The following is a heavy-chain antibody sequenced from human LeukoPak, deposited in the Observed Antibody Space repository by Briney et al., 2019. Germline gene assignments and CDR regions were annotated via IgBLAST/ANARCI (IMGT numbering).Heavy chain of an antibody. J-gene: IGHJ5*02. CDR2: IYYSGST. V-gene: IGHV4-59*01. D-gene: IGHD2-2*01. CDR1: GGSISSYY. Sequence: SETLSLTCTVSGGSISSYYWSWIRQPPGKGLEWIGYIYYSGSTNYNPSLKSRVTISVDTSKNQFSLKLSSATAADTAVYYCARVSRNNWFDPWGQGTLVTVSS. CDR3: ARVSRNNWFDP.